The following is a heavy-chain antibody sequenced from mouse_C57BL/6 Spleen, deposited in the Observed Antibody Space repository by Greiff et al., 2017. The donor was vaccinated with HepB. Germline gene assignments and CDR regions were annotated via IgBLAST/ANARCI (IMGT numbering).Heavy chain of an antibody. CDR3: TTRYYGSSYYDSYWYFDV. J-gene: IGHJ1*03. Sequence: EVQLQQSGAELVRPGASVKLSCTASGFNIKDDYMHWVKQRPEQGLEWIGWIDPENGDTEYASKFQGKATITADTSSNTAYLQLSSLTSEDTAVYYCTTRYYGSSYYDSYWYFDVWGTGTTVTVSS. V-gene: IGHV14-4*01. D-gene: IGHD1-1*01. CDR1: GFNIKDDY. CDR2: IDPENGDT.